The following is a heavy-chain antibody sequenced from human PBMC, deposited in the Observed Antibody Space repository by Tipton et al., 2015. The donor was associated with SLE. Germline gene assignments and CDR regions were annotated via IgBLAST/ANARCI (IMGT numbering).Heavy chain of an antibody. CDR2: INPNSGGT. Sequence: QSGAEVEKPGASVKVSCKASGYTFTGYYMHWVRQAPGQGLEWMGWINPNSGGTNYAQKFQGRVTMTRDTSTSTVYMELSSLRSEDTAVYYCARVGLYSSGGYWGQGTLVTVSS. V-gene: IGHV1-2*02. CDR3: ARVGLYSSGGY. J-gene: IGHJ4*02. CDR1: GYTFTGYY. D-gene: IGHD6-19*01.